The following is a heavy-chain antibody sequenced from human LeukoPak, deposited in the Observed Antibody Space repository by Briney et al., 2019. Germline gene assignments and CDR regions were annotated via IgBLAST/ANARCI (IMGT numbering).Heavy chain of an antibody. Sequence: PGGSLRLSCAASGFTFDDYAMHWVRQPPGKGLEWVSVIYSGGSTYYADSVKGRFTISRDNSKNTLHLQMNSLRVEDTAVYYCARDRPSGFPDAVDIWGQGTMVTVSS. J-gene: IGHJ3*02. V-gene: IGHV3-53*01. CDR1: GFTFDDYA. CDR2: IYSGGST. D-gene: IGHD6-6*01. CDR3: ARDRPSGFPDAVDI.